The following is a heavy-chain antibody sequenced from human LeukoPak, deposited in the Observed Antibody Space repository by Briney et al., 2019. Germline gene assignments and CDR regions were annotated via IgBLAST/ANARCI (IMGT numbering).Heavy chain of an antibody. Sequence: HPGGSLRLSCAASGFTFSSYAMSWVRQAPGKGLEWVSAISGSGGSTYYADSVKGRFTISRDNSKNTLYLQMNSLRAEDTAVYYCAKDQSGILPGYYDYWGQGTLVTVSS. V-gene: IGHV3-23*01. CDR1: GFTFSSYA. CDR2: ISGSGGST. CDR3: AKDQSGILPGYYDY. D-gene: IGHD3-9*01. J-gene: IGHJ4*02.